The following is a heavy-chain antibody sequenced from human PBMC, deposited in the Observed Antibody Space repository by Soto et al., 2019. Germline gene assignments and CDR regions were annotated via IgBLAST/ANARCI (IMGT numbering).Heavy chain of an antibody. J-gene: IGHJ4*02. CDR1: GGSISSYY. V-gene: IGHV4-59*01. D-gene: IGHD1-26*01. CDR3: ARWAGGSYGFDY. CDR2: IYYSGST. Sequence: PSETLSLTCTVSGGSISSYYWSWIRQPPGKGLEWIGYIYYSGSTNYNPSLKSRVTISVDTSKNQFSLKLSSVTAADTAVYYCARWAGGSYGFDYWGQGPLITVYS.